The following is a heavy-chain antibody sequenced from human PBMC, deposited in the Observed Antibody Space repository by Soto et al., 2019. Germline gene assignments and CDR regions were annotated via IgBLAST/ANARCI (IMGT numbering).Heavy chain of an antibody. Sequence: PGGSLRLSCAASGFTFSSYAMSWVRQAPGKGLEWVSAISGSGGSTYYADSVKGRFTISRDNSKNTLYLQMNSLRAEDTAVYYCAKDSSYGPYYYYYYGMDGWGQGTTVTVSS. CDR1: GFTFSSYA. J-gene: IGHJ6*02. CDR2: ISGSGGST. CDR3: AKDSSYGPYYYYYYGMDG. D-gene: IGHD5-18*01. V-gene: IGHV3-23*01.